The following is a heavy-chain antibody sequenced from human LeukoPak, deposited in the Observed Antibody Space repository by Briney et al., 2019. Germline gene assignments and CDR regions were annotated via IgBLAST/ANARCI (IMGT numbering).Heavy chain of an antibody. J-gene: IGHJ4*02. CDR2: IYPGDSDT. CDR3: ARRDYYDTSGYYDY. CDR1: GYSFTNYW. Sequence: GESLKISFKGSGYSFTNYWIGWVRPMPGKGLEWMGIIYPGDSDTRYSPSFQGQVTISADKSISTAYLQWSSLKASDTAMYYCARRDYYDTSGYYDYWGQGTLATVSS. D-gene: IGHD3-22*01. V-gene: IGHV5-51*01.